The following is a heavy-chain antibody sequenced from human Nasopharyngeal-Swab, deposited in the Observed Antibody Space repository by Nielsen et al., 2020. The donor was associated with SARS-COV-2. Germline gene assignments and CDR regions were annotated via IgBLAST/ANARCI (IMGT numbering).Heavy chain of an antibody. Sequence: GESLKISCAASGFTFSGSAMHWVRQASGKGLEWVGRIRSKANSYATAYAASVKGRFTISRDDSKNTAYLQMNSLKTKDTAVYYCTSSIAAAGSRYYYYYMDVWGKGTTVTVSS. CDR1: GFTFSGSA. CDR3: TSSIAAAGSRYYYYYMDV. V-gene: IGHV3-73*01. J-gene: IGHJ6*03. CDR2: IRSKANSYAT. D-gene: IGHD6-13*01.